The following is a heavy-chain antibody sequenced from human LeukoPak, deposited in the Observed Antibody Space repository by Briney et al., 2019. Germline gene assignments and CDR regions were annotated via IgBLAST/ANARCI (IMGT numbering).Heavy chain of an antibody. Sequence: GGSLRLSSTASGLTFSTSGFNWVRQAPGKGLEWVSVIYSGGSTYYADSVKGRFTISRDNSKNTLYLQMNSLRAEDTAVYYCAGLYNYFDYWGQGTLVTVSS. D-gene: IGHD1-14*01. V-gene: IGHV3-53*01. J-gene: IGHJ4*02. CDR1: GLTFSTSG. CDR3: AGLYNYFDY. CDR2: IYSGGST.